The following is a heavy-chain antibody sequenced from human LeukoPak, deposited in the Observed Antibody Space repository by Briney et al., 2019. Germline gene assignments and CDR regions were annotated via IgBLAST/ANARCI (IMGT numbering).Heavy chain of an antibody. J-gene: IGHJ6*02. CDR2: INNDGSIT. Sequence: GGSLRLSCAASGFTVSTNYMSWVRQAPGKGLEWVSNINNDGSITTYADSVKGRFTISRDISSNTLYLEMSSLRAEDTARYYCARAPPYYYDSRGYHYERGNYHYGMDVWGQGTTVIVS. CDR1: GFTVSTNY. CDR3: ARAPPYYYDSRGYHYERGNYHYGMDV. D-gene: IGHD3-22*01. V-gene: IGHV3-53*01.